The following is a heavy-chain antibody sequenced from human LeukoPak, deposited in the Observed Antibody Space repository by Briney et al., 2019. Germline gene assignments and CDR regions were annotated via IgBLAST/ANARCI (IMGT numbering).Heavy chain of an antibody. Sequence: GGSLRLSCAGSGFTFSNYWIHWVRQVPGKGLVWVSRINEHGTITDYADSVRGRFTISRDNAKNTLYLQMNSLGVDDTAVYYCARDLSGGHDYWGQGTLVTVSS. CDR3: ARDLSGGHDY. CDR1: GFTFSNYW. V-gene: IGHV3-74*01. CDR2: INEHGTIT. D-gene: IGHD2-15*01. J-gene: IGHJ4*02.